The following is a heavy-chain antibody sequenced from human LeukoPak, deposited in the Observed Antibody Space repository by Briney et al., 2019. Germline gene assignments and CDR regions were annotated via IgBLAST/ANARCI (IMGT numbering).Heavy chain of an antibody. CDR2: IIPIFGTA. CDR3: ASGGYCSGGSCYVGSSPAGELFDY. J-gene: IGHJ4*02. Sequence: SVKVSCKASGGTFSSYAISWVRQAPGQGLEWMGGIIPIFGTANYAQKFQGRVTITTDESTSTAYMELSSLRSEDTAVHYCASGGYCSGGSCYVGSSPAGELFDYWGQGTLVTVSS. D-gene: IGHD2-15*01. CDR1: GGTFSSYA. V-gene: IGHV1-69*05.